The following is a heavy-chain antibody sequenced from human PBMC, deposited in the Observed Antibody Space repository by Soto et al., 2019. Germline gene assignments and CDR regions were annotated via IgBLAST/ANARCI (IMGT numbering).Heavy chain of an antibody. V-gene: IGHV4-59*01. CDR1: GGSISSYY. D-gene: IGHD2-15*01. J-gene: IGHJ4*02. CDR3: ASGGRSYCSGGSCYDLFHS. CDR2: ISYSGST. Sequence: QVQLQESGPGLVKPSETLSLTCTVSGGSISSYYWSWIRQPPGKGLEWIGYISYSGSTNYNPSLXGRFTISVDAXXNXFXXKLTSVTAAATAVYYCASGGRSYCSGGSCYDLFHSWGQRTLVSVSS.